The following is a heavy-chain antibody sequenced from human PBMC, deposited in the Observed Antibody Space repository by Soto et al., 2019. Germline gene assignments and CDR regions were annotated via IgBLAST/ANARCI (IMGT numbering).Heavy chain of an antibody. CDR1: GFNFGVFG. CDR3: ALTRRSSLLEVAGPGFEY. D-gene: IGHD6-19*01. J-gene: IGHJ4*02. CDR2: LSYEGSEE. Sequence: GGSLRLSCATSGFNFGVFGMHWVRQAPGKGLEWLSVLSYEGSEEYYADSVRGRFTISRDNSKSTLFLQMDSLRAEDTGVYYCALTRRSSLLEVAGPGFEYWGQGTLVTVSS. V-gene: IGHV3-30*03.